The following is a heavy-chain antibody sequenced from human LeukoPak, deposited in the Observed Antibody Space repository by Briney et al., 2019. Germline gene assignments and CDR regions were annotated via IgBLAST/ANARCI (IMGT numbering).Heavy chain of an antibody. CDR1: GFTFSSYA. D-gene: IGHD2-2*01. J-gene: IGHJ4*02. Sequence: PGGSLRLSXAASGFTFSSYAMSWVRQSPGKGLEWVSAISGSGGSTYYADSVKGRFTISRDNSKNTLYLQMNSLRAEDTAVYYCAKVGVSVYCSSTSCYLAYWGQGTLVTVSS. CDR3: AKVGVSVYCSSTSCYLAY. CDR2: ISGSGGST. V-gene: IGHV3-23*01.